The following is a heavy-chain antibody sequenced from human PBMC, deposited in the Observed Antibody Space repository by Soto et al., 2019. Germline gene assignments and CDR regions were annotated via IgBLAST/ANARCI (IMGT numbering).Heavy chain of an antibody. J-gene: IGHJ4*02. D-gene: IGHD5-12*01. CDR2: IYYSGST. CDR1: GGSISSGDYY. Sequence: SETLSLTCTVSGGSISSGDYYWSWIRQPPGKGLEWIGYIYYSGSTNYNPSLKSRVTISVDTSKNQFSLKLSSVTAADTAVYYCAREYIVATIFDYWGQGTLVTVSS. CDR3: AREYIVATIFDY. V-gene: IGHV4-30-4*01.